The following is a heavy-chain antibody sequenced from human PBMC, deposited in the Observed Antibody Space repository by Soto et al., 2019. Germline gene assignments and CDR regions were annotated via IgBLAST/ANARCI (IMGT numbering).Heavy chain of an antibody. CDR2: ITSSGRGT. Sequence: GGSLRLSCAASGFTFSAYVMSWVRQAPGKGLEWVSSITSSGRGTYYADSVKGRFTVSRDNSKNTVYLQMNSLRDEDTAVYYCAKLTAAWGQGTLVTVSS. CDR3: AKLTAA. CDR1: GFTFSAYV. J-gene: IGHJ4*02. D-gene: IGHD6-13*01. V-gene: IGHV3-23*01.